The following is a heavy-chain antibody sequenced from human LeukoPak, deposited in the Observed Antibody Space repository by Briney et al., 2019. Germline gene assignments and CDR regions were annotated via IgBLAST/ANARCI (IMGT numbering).Heavy chain of an antibody. J-gene: IGHJ4*02. CDR1: GYSISSGYY. V-gene: IGHV4-38-2*01. Sequence: SETLSLTCAVSGYSISSGYYWGWIRQPPGKGLEWIGSIYHSGSTYYNPSLKSRVTISVDTSKNQFSLKLSSVTAADAAVYYCARAHYCSSTSRYGGVDYWGQGTLVTVSS. D-gene: IGHD2-2*01. CDR3: ARAHYCSSTSRYGGVDY. CDR2: IYHSGST.